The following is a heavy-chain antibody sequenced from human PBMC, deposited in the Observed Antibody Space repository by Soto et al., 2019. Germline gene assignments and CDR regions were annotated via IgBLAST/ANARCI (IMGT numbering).Heavy chain of an antibody. V-gene: IGHV3-23*01. CDR3: ARDPVRGLGIAFDI. CDR2: ISGNGDTT. J-gene: IGHJ3*02. CDR1: GFTFNNYG. Sequence: EAQLLASGGGLVQPGGSLRLSCVASGFTFNNYGMSWVRQAPGKGLEWVSSISGNGDTTYYAASVKGRFTISRDNSKDMLYVYMNSLRAEDTAVYYCARDPVRGLGIAFDIWGRGTVLTVSS. D-gene: IGHD4-17*01.